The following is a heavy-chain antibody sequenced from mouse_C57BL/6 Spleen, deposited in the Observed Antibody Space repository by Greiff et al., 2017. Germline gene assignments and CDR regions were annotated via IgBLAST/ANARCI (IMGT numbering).Heavy chain of an antibody. J-gene: IGHJ4*01. D-gene: IGHD2-4*01. V-gene: IGHV1-74*01. CDR2: IHPSDSDT. Sequence: VQLQQPGAELVKPGASVKVSCKASGYTFTSYWMHWVKQRPGQGLEWIGRIHPSDSDTNYNQKFKGKATLTVDKSSSTAYMQLSSLTSEDSAVYYCAITRTYDYDGGVYAMDYWGQGTSVTVSS. CDR3: AITRTYDYDGGVYAMDY. CDR1: GYTFTSYW.